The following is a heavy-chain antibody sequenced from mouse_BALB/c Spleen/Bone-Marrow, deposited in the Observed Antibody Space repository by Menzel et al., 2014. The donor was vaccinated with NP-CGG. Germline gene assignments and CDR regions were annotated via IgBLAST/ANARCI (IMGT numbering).Heavy chain of an antibody. V-gene: IGHV1S81*02. CDR1: GYTFTGYW. D-gene: IGHD1-1*01. CDR2: INPSNGRT. J-gene: IGHJ4*01. Sequence: VKLQESGAELVKPGASVKLSCKASGYTFTGYWMHWVKQRPGQGLKWIGEINPSNGRTNYNEKFKSMATLTVDKSSSTAYMQLSSLTSEDPAVFYCARLIYGSSYIVDFWGQGTSVTVSS. CDR3: ARLIYGSSYIVDF.